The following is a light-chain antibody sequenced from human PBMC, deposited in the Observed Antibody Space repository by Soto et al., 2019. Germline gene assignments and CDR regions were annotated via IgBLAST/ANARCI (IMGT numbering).Light chain of an antibody. Sequence: QLVLTQSPSASASLGASVTLTCTLSSGYSNYKVDWYQQRPGKGPQFVMGVGTGGIVASKGDGIPDRFSVLGSGLTRNLAIKNIQKEDESDYHCGADHGSGSTGVFGGGTKLTVL. V-gene: IGLV9-49*01. CDR3: GADHGSGSTGV. CDR1: SGYSNYK. CDR2: VGTGGIVA. J-gene: IGLJ3*02.